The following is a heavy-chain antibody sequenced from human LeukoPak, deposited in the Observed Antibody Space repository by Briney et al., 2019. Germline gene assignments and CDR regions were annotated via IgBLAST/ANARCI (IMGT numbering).Heavy chain of an antibody. J-gene: IGHJ5*02. D-gene: IGHD5-18*01. Sequence: ASVKVSCKASGYTFTGYYMHWVRQAPGQGLEWMGWINPNSGGTNYAQKFQGRVTMTRDTSISTAYMELSRLRSDDTAVYYCARAQGIQLWGTDSWGQGTLVTVSS. CDR2: INPNSGGT. V-gene: IGHV1-2*02. CDR3: ARAQGIQLWGTDS. CDR1: GYTFTGYY.